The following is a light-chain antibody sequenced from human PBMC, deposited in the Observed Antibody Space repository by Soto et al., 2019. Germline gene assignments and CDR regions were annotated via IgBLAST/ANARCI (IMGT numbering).Light chain of an antibody. CDR2: YMS. J-gene: IGKJ1*01. V-gene: IGKV3-11*01. CDR3: HQRQSWPRT. Sequence: EIVLTQSPATLSSSPGETATLSCRASQYVGSRLAWYQHKPGQAPRLLIYYMSKRATGIPARFSGSGSGTDFTSTISSLAPDDFAIYYCHQRQSWPRTFGQGTKVEIK. CDR1: QYVGSR.